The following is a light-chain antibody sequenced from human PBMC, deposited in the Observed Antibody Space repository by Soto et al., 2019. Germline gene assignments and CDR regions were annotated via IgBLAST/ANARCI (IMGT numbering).Light chain of an antibody. CDR1: SSDVGGYNY. CDR3: SSYTTSSTPWV. J-gene: IGLJ1*01. V-gene: IGLV2-14*03. Sequence: QSVLTQPTSVSGSPGQSITISYTGTSSDVGGYNYVSWYQHHPGKAPKLMICNVSDRPSGVSNRFSGSKSGNAASLTISGLQAEDEADYYCSSYTTSSTPWVFGTGTKVTVL. CDR2: NVS.